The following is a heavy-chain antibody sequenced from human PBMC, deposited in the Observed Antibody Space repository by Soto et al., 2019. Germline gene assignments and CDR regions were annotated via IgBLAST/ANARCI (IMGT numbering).Heavy chain of an antibody. CDR2: IYYSGST. CDR3: AKSGGSSGPRRDNWFDP. Sequence: PSETLSLTCTVSGGSISSYYWSWIRQPPGKGLEWIGYIYYSGSTNYNPSLKSRVTISVDTSKNQFSLKLSSVTAADTAVYYCAKSGGSSGPRRDNWFDPWGQGTLVTVSS. J-gene: IGHJ5*02. V-gene: IGHV4-59*01. D-gene: IGHD3-22*01. CDR1: GGSISSYY.